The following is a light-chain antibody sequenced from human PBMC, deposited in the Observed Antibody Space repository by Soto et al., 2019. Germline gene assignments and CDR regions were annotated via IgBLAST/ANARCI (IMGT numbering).Light chain of an antibody. Sequence: EVVMTQSPATLSVSPGERVTLSCRASQSINAHLAWYQQKPGQAPRLLIHGASTRATGIPARFSGSGFGTEFILTISSLQSEDFAVDYSQQYNTWLWTFGQGTKVEIQ. CDR2: GAS. CDR3: QQYNTWLWT. J-gene: IGKJ1*01. CDR1: QSINAH. V-gene: IGKV3-15*01.